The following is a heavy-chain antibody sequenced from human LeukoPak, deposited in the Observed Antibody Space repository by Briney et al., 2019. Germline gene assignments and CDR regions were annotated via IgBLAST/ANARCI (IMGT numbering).Heavy chain of an antibody. Sequence: GGSLRLSCAASGFTVSSNYMSWVRQAPGKGLEWGSVIYSGGITYYADSVKGRFTISRDNSKNTLYLQMNSLRAEDTAVYYCARDDDLWGDRAFDIWGQGTMVTVSS. CDR3: ARDDDLWGDRAFDI. CDR2: IYSGGIT. V-gene: IGHV3-53*01. J-gene: IGHJ3*02. D-gene: IGHD3-3*01. CDR1: GFTVSSNY.